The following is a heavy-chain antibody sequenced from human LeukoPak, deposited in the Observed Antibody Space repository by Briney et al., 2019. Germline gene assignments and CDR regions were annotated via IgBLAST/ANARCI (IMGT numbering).Heavy chain of an antibody. Sequence: GGSLRLSCTASGFTFSSYWMSWVRQAPGKGLEWVANIRQDGGLKHYVDSVKGRFTISRDNAENSLYLQMNSLRVEDTAGYYCAREIVGAIKSYFDYWGQGTLVTASS. CDR3: AREIVGAIKSYFDY. D-gene: IGHD1-26*01. CDR2: IRQDGGLK. V-gene: IGHV3-7*01. CDR1: GFTFSSYW. J-gene: IGHJ4*02.